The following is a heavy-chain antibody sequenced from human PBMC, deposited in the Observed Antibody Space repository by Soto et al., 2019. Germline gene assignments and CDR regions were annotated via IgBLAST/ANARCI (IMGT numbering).Heavy chain of an antibody. D-gene: IGHD3-3*01. CDR3: AHVGEFWSGVIDS. V-gene: IGHV2-5*01. CDR1: GFSISASGVG. J-gene: IGHJ4*02. Sequence: QITLKESGPTLVKPTQTLTLTCSVSGFSISASGVGVAWSRQPPGKALEWLALLLWNDDRRLSPPLKSRLTVTKGSSKSQVVLTLTNVDPVDTATYYCAHVGEFWSGVIDSWGQGSLVTVSS. CDR2: LLWNDDR.